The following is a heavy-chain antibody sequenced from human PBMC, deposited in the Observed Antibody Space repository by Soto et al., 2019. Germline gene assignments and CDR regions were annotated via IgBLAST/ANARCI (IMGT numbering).Heavy chain of an antibody. V-gene: IGHV5-51*01. J-gene: IGHJ6*02. CDR2: IYPGDSDT. Sequence: GESLKISCKGSGYSFTSYWIGWVRQMPGKGLEWMGIIYPGDSDTRYSPSFQGQVTISADKSISPAYLQWSSLKASDTAMYYCARRDILTGYNSYGMDVWGQGTTVTVSS. CDR1: GYSFTSYW. D-gene: IGHD3-9*01. CDR3: ARRDILTGYNSYGMDV.